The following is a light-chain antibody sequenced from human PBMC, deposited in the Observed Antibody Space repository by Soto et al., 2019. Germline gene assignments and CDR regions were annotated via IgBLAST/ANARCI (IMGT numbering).Light chain of an antibody. CDR3: QQLRAYPHT. Sequence: EIVMTQSPATLSVSPGERATLSCRASQSVSSNLAWYQQKPGQAPRLLIYGASTRATGIPARFSGSGSGTEFTLTISSLQSEDFATYYCQQLRAYPHTFGQGTKLEIK. CDR2: GAS. J-gene: IGKJ2*01. V-gene: IGKV3-15*01. CDR1: QSVSSN.